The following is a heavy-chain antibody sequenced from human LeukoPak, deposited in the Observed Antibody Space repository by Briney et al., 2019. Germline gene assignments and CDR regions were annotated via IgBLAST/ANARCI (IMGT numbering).Heavy chain of an antibody. CDR3: ARYYYGSGSLYYYYYYINV. V-gene: IGHV4-39*07. CDR1: GGSISSSSYY. J-gene: IGHJ6*03. Sequence: SETLSLTCTVSGGSISSSSYYWGWIPKPPGKGLEWIGGIYYSGSTYYNPSLKSRVTISVDTSKNQFSLRLNSVTAADTAMYYCARYYYGSGSLYYYYYYINVWGKGTTVTVSS. D-gene: IGHD3-10*01. CDR2: IYYSGST.